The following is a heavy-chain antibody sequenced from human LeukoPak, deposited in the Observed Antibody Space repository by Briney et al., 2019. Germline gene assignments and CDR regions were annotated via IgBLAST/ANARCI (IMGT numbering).Heavy chain of an antibody. CDR1: GFTFSNAW. V-gene: IGHV3-23*01. CDR2: SGYST. Sequence: GGSLRLSCAASGFTFSNAWMSWVRQAPGKGLEWVSGSGYSTYYADSVKGRFTISRDNSKNTLYLQMNSLRAEDTAVYYCAKGGGYGVYIGVLDYWGQGTLVTVSS. CDR3: AKGGGYGVYIGVLDY. J-gene: IGHJ4*02. D-gene: IGHD4-17*01.